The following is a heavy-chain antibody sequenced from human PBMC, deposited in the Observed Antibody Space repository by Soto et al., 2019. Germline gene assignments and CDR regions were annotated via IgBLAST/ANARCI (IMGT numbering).Heavy chain of an antibody. D-gene: IGHD6-19*01. CDR2: IYYSGST. CDR3: ASCSSGWPRGGWFDP. CDR1: GGSISSSSYY. J-gene: IGHJ5*02. Sequence: PSETLSLTCTVSGGSISSSSYYWGWTRQPPGKGLEWIGSIYYSGSTYYNPSLKSRVTISVDTSKNQFSLKLSSVTAADTAVYYCASCSSGWPRGGWFDPWGQGTLVTVSS. V-gene: IGHV4-39*01.